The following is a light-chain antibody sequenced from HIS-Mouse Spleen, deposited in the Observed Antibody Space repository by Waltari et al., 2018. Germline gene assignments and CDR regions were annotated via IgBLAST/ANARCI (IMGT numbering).Light chain of an antibody. CDR2: SNN. CDR3: AAWDDSLNGHVV. Sequence: QSVLTQPPSASGTPGQRVPISCSGSSANIGSTTATWYQQLPGTAPKLLIYSNNQRPSGVPDRFSGSKSGTSASLTISGLQSEDEADYYCAAWDDSLNGHVVFGGGTKLTVL. J-gene: IGLJ2*01. V-gene: IGLV1-44*01. CDR1: SANIGSTT.